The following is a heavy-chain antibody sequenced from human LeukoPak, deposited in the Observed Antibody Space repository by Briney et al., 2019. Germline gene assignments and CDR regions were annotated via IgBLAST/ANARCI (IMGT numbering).Heavy chain of an antibody. CDR1: GFTFSDYY. D-gene: IGHD4-17*01. CDR2: ISSSGSTI. Sequence: TVGSMSLSCAASGFTFSDYYMSWIRQAPGKGMEWVSYISSSGSTIYDADSVKGRFTISRDNAKNSLYLQMNSLRAGDTAVYYCARVRIPTVTTGVHYFDYWGQGTLVTVSS. V-gene: IGHV3-11*04. J-gene: IGHJ4*02. CDR3: ARVRIPTVTTGVHYFDY.